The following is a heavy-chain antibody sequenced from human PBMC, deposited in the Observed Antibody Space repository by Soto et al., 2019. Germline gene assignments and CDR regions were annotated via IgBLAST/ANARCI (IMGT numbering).Heavy chain of an antibody. CDR1: GGSINNSSFY. Sequence: QLQLQESGPGLVKPSETLSLTCTVSGGSINNSSFYWGWVRQPPGKRLEWIGSIYYSGSAYYNPSLKSRLTISVDTSKNPFSLTLSSVTAADTAVYFCARRPLVRGIIPYYFDSWGQGTLVTVSS. CDR3: ARRPLVRGIIPYYFDS. D-gene: IGHD3-10*01. J-gene: IGHJ4*02. V-gene: IGHV4-39*01. CDR2: IYYSGSA.